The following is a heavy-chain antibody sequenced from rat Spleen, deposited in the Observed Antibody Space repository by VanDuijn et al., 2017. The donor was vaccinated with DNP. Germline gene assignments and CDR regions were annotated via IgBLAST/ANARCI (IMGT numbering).Heavy chain of an antibody. V-gene: IGHV2-6*01. CDR1: GFSLTTYT. J-gene: IGHJ2*01. CDR2: ISTSGST. Sequence: QVQLKESGPGLVQPSQTLSLTCTVSGFSLTTYTVIWVRQPPGKGLEWIAAISTSGSTYYNSALKSRLSISRTTSKSQVFLKMNSLQTEDTAMYFCASLGRDYWGQGFMVTVSS. CDR3: ASLGRDY. D-gene: IGHD5-1*01.